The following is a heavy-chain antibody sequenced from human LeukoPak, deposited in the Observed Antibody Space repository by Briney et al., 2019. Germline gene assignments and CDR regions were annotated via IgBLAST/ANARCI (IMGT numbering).Heavy chain of an antibody. J-gene: IGHJ6*03. CDR2: IYSGGST. CDR3: ARDLADYDILTGYQYYYYMDV. Sequence: PGGSLRLSCAASGFPVSSNYMSWVRQAPGKGLEWVSVIYSGGSTYYADSVKGRFTISRDNSKNTLYLQMNSLRAEDTAVYYCARDLADYDILTGYQYYYYMDVGGKGTTVTVSS. D-gene: IGHD3-9*01. V-gene: IGHV3-53*01. CDR1: GFPVSSNY.